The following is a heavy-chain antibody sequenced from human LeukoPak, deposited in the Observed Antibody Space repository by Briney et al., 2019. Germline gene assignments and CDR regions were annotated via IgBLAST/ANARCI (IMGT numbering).Heavy chain of an antibody. CDR3: ARDKWVT. V-gene: IGHV3-66*01. CDR2: IYSGDNT. D-gene: IGHD5-18*01. CDR1: GFTVSSNY. Sequence: GGSLRLSCAASGFTVSSNYMSWIRQAPGKGLEWVSVIYSGDNTYYADSVKGRFTITRDNSNNTLYLQMNSLRAEDTAVYYCARDKWVTWGQGTLVTVSS. J-gene: IGHJ4*02.